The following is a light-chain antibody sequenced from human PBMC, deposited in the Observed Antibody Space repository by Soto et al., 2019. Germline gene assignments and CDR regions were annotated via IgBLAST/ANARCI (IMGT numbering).Light chain of an antibody. CDR1: SSDVGGYNY. CDR3: SSYTSSSTLNWV. J-gene: IGLJ3*02. V-gene: IGLV2-14*01. CDR2: EVS. Sequence: QSALTQPASVSGSPGQLITISCTGTSSDVGGYNYVSWYQQHPGKAPKLMIYEVSNRPSGVSNRFSGSKSGNTASLTISGLQAEDEADYYCSSYTSSSTLNWVFGGGTKLTVL.